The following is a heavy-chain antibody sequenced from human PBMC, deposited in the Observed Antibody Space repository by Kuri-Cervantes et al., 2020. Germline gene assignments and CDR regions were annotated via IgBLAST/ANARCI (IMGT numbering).Heavy chain of an antibody. CDR2: ISSSSSTI. Sequence: GGSLRLSCAASGFTFSSYSMNWVRQAPGKGLEWVSYISSSSSTIYYADSVKGRFTISRDNAKNSLYLQMNSLRDEDTAVYYCARDSDQTDHYGDYGERNFDYWGQGTLVTVSS. CDR1: GFTFSSYS. CDR3: ARDSDQTDHYGDYGERNFDY. D-gene: IGHD4-17*01. J-gene: IGHJ4*02. V-gene: IGHV3-48*02.